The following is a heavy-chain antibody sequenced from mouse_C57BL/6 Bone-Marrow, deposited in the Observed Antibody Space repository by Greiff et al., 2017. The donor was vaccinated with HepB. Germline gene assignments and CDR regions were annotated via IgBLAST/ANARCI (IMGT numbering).Heavy chain of an antibody. V-gene: IGHV14-3*01. CDR1: GFNIKNTY. CDR3: ASPPYGSSYGYAMDY. CDR2: IDPANGNT. D-gene: IGHD1-1*01. J-gene: IGHJ4*01. Sequence: DVQLQESVAELVRPGASVKLSCTASGFNIKNTYMHWVKQRPEQGLEWIGRIDPANGNTKYAPKFQGKAPITAYTSSNPSYLQLSSMTAEDTAIYYCASPPYGSSYGYAMDYWGQGTSVTVSS.